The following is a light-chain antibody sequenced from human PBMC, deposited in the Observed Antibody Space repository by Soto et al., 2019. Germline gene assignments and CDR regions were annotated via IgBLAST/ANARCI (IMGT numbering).Light chain of an antibody. V-gene: IGKV3D-15*01. Sequence: EIVMTQSPATLSVSPGERATLYSRASQTVSSILAWYQQKRGQAPRLLIYGASTRATGIPARFSGSGSGTEFTLTISSLESEDFAVYFCQQYNNWPPYTFGQGTKVDI. J-gene: IGKJ2*01. CDR1: QTVSSI. CDR2: GAS. CDR3: QQYNNWPPYT.